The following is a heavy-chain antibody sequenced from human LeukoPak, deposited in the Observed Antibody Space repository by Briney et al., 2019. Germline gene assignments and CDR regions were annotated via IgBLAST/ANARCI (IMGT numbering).Heavy chain of an antibody. V-gene: IGHV3-74*01. CDR1: EFTSSDYW. J-gene: IGHJ4*02. CDR3: ASDWNVAY. CDR2: IDTDGSTT. Sequence: RGSLRLSCAASEFTSSDYWIHWVRQAPGEGLVWVSRIDTDGSTTNYADSVKGRFTISRDNAKNTVYLQMNSLRAEDTAVYYCASDWNVAYWGQGTLVTVSS. D-gene: IGHD1-1*01.